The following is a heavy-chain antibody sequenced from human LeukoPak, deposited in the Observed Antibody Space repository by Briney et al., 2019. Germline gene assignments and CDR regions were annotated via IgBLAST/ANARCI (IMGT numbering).Heavy chain of an antibody. V-gene: IGHV3-74*01. CDR1: GFTFSGHW. Sequence: QPGGSLRLSCAVSGFTFSGHWMFWVRHAPGKGLEWVSGDGSSTSYADSVKGRFTISRDNSQNIVYLHMNSLTIVDTAVYYCANLVLLWFGESSVAGGNVDMDEWGRGTTVTVSS. CDR2: DGSST. J-gene: IGHJ6*03. CDR3: ANLVLLWFGESSVAGGNVDMDE. D-gene: IGHD3-10*01.